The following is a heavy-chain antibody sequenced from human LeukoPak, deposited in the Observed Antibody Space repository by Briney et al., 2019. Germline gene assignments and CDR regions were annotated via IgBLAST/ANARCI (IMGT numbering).Heavy chain of an antibody. Sequence: SSETLSLTCAVYGGSFSGYYWSWIRQPPGKGLEWLGEINHSGSTNYNPSLKSRVTISVDTSKNQFSLKLSSVTAADTAVYYCARAERWGSGLRWKAYYYYYYMDVWGKGTTVTVSS. CDR2: INHSGST. D-gene: IGHD4-23*01. J-gene: IGHJ6*03. CDR3: ARAERWGSGLRWKAYYYYYYMDV. V-gene: IGHV4-34*01. CDR1: GGSFSGYY.